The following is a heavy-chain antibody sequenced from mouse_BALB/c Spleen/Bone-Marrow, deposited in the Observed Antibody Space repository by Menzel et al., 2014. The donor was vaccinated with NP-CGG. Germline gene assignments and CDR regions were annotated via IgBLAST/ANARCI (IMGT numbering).Heavy chain of an antibody. D-gene: IGHD2-10*02. CDR3: ARNPYGNYAMDY. CDR2: IWSDGNT. J-gene: IGHJ4*01. CDR1: GFSLTNYG. Sequence: VMLVESGPGLVAPSQSLSIPCTVSGFSLTNYGVHWVRQPPGKGLEWLVVIWSDGNTTYNSALKSRLSISKDNSRSQVFLKMNSLQTDDTAMYYCARNPYGNYAMDYWVKEPQSPSPQ. V-gene: IGHV2-6*02.